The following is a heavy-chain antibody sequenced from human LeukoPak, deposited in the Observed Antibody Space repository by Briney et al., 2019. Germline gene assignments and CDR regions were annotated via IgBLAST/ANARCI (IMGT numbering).Heavy chain of an antibody. J-gene: IGHJ6*03. CDR1: GDSISSYY. CDR3: ARDRAYDSSGFPPYYYYYYYMDV. V-gene: IGHV4-59*12. CDR2: THHSGNT. Sequence: PSETLSLTCTVSGDSISSYYWNWIRQPPGKGLEWIGYTHHSGNTLYNPSLKSRVTTSVDTSKNQFSLKLSSVTAADTAVYYCARDRAYDSSGFPPYYYYYYYMDVWGKGTTVTVSS. D-gene: IGHD3-22*01.